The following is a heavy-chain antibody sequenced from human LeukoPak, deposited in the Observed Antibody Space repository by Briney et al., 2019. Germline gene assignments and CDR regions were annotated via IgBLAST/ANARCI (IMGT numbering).Heavy chain of an antibody. CDR1: GFTFSTYW. J-gene: IGHJ6*02. Sequence: GGSLRLSCAASGFTFSTYWMTWVRQAPGKGLEWVANIKPDGSDKNYVDSVRGRFTISRDSSKNTLYLQMNSLRAEDTAVYYCARDHLRNYYYYYGMDVWGQGTTVTVSS. V-gene: IGHV3-7*01. CDR3: ARDHLRNYYYYYGMDV. CDR2: IKPDGSDK.